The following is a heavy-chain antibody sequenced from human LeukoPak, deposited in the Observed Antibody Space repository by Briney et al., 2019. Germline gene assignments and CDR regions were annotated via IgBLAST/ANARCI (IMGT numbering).Heavy chain of an antibody. CDR1: GGTFSSYA. CDR3: ARAWNSGYDIWVFDY. V-gene: IGHV1-69*06. D-gene: IGHD5-12*01. CDR2: IIPIFGTA. Sequence: SVKVSCKASGGTFSSYAISWVRQAPGQGLEWMGGIIPIFGTANYAQKFQGRVTITADKSTSTAYMELSSLRSEDTAVYYCARAWNSGYDIWVFDYWGQGTLVTVSS. J-gene: IGHJ4*02.